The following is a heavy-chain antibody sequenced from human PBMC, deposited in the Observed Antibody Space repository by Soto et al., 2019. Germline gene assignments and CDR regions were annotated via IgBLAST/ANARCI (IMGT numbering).Heavy chain of an antibody. V-gene: IGHV4-39*02. Sequence: SETLSLTCTVSGGSISSSSYYWGWIRQPPGKGLEWIGSTYYTGSTYYSPSLKGRVTISVDSSKNQFSLKLSSVTAADTAVHHCVRVYYYDSSGYFRPADAFDIWGQGTRVTVSS. CDR1: GGSISSSSYY. D-gene: IGHD3-22*01. CDR3: VRVYYYDSSGYFRPADAFDI. CDR2: TYYTGST. J-gene: IGHJ3*02.